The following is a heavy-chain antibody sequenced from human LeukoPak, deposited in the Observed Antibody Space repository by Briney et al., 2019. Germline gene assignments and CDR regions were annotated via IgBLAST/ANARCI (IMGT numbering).Heavy chain of an antibody. CDR1: GFTFSSYA. CDR2: ISGSGGST. Sequence: GGSLRLSCAASGFTFSSYAMSWVRQAPGKGLEWVSAISGSGGSTYYADSVKGRFTISRDNSKNTLYLQMNSLRAEDTAVYYCAKSWLLGYSGSPYLYFDYWGQGTLVTVSS. D-gene: IGHD5-12*01. J-gene: IGHJ4*02. CDR3: AKSWLLGYSGSPYLYFDY. V-gene: IGHV3-23*01.